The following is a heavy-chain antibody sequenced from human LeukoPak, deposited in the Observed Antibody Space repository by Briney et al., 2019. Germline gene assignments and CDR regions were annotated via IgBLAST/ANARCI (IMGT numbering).Heavy chain of an antibody. V-gene: IGHV1-2*02. CDR2: INPNSGGT. CDR3: ARDKRFRDIVVVVAANRFDP. J-gene: IGHJ5*02. Sequence: GASVKVSCKASGYTFTGYYMHWVRQAPGQGLEWMGWINPNSGGTNYAQKFQGRVTMTRDTSISTAYMELSRLRSDDTAVYYCARDKRFRDIVVVVAANRFDPWGQGTLVTVSS. CDR1: GYTFTGYY. D-gene: IGHD2-15*01.